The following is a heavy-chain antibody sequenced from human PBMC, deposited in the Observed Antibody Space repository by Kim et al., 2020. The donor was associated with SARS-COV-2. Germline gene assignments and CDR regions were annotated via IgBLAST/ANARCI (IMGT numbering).Heavy chain of an antibody. J-gene: IGHJ4*02. V-gene: IGHV1-3*01. D-gene: IGHD1-26*01. CDR3: ARRYYSQLLEADY. CDR1: GFTFTTYA. Sequence: ASVKVSCRASGFTFTTYAMHWVRQAPGQRLEWMGWINAGNGYTEYSQRFQGRVTMTRDTSASTAYMELSSLTSEDTAVYYCARRYYSQLLEADYWGQGTLVTFSS. CDR2: INAGNGYT.